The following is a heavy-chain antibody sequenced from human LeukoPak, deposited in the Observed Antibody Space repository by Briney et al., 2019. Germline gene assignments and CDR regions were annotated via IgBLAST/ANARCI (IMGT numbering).Heavy chain of an antibody. Sequence: ASVEVSCKASGYTFTSYGISWVRQAPGQGLEWMGWINPNSGGTNYAQKFQGRVTMTRDTSISTAYMELSRLRSDDTAVYYCLSIAARPVGKEDDYWGQGTLVTVSS. V-gene: IGHV1-2*02. D-gene: IGHD6-6*01. J-gene: IGHJ4*02. CDR2: INPNSGGT. CDR1: GYTFTSYG. CDR3: LSIAARPVGKEDDY.